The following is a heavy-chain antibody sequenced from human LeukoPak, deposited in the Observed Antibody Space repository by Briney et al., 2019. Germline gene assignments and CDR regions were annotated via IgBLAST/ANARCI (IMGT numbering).Heavy chain of an antibody. V-gene: IGHV3-43*01. CDR3: TKDSSVTHFDY. J-gene: IGHJ4*02. Sequence: GGSLRLSSAASGFTFDDSTMHWVRQAPGKGLEWVSLISWDSGSTYYADSVKGRFIIYRDNTKNSLYLQMNSLRSEDTALYYCTKDSSVTHFDYWGQGTLVTVSS. D-gene: IGHD4-17*01. CDR1: GFTFDDST. CDR2: ISWDSGST.